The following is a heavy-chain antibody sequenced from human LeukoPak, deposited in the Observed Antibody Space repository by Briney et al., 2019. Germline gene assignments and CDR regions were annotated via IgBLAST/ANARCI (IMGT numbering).Heavy chain of an antibody. Sequence: PGGSLRLSCAASGFTFSRYWMSWVRQAPGKGLEWVANIKQDGSEKYYVDSVKGRFTRSRDNAKNSVYLQTNSLRAEDTAVYYCARDDCSSISCYHNWFDPWGQGTLVTVSS. CDR2: IKQDGSEK. J-gene: IGHJ5*02. CDR1: GFTFSRYW. V-gene: IGHV3-7*01. CDR3: ARDDCSSISCYHNWFDP. D-gene: IGHD2-2*01.